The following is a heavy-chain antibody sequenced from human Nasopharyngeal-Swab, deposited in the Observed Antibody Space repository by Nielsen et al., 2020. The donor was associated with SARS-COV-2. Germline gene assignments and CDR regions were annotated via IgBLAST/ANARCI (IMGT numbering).Heavy chain of an antibody. CDR1: GFIFDDYY. D-gene: IGHD5-12*01. J-gene: IGHJ3*02. CDR3: AREVPYSGHDDAFDI. V-gene: IGHV3-11*04. CDR2: ISSSGTTT. Sequence: GESLKISCAASGFIFDDYYVNWIRQAPGKGLEWVSYISSSGTTTKYEDSVKGRFTIPRDNAKNSLYLQMNSLRAEDTAVYYCAREVPYSGHDDAFDIWGQGTMVTVSA.